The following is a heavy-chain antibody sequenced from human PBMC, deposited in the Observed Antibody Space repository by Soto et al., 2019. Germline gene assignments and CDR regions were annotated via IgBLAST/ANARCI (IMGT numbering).Heavy chain of an antibody. CDR2: IIPIFGTA. CDR1: GGTFSSYA. Sequence: SVKVSCKASGGTFSSYAISWVRQAPGQGLEWMGGIIPIFGTANYAQKFQGRVTITADESTSTAYMELSSLRSEDTAVYYCARAPSPEYSSSWYYYWGQGXLVTVYS. V-gene: IGHV1-69*13. J-gene: IGHJ4*02. D-gene: IGHD6-13*01. CDR3: ARAPSPEYSSSWYYY.